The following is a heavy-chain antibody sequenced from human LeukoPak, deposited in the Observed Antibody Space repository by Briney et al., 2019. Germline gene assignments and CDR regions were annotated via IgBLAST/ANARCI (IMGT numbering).Heavy chain of an antibody. CDR3: TTDLGAVAGKISVY. CDR1: AFTSSNAW. CDR2: IKSKADGGTT. V-gene: IGHV3-15*01. Sequence: GGSLSLSCAASAFTSSNAWMSWVRHAPGKGLEWVGRIKSKADGGTTDYAAPVKGRFTISRDDSKDPLYLQMNSLKTEDTAVYYCTTDLGAVAGKISVYWGQGTLVTVSS. J-gene: IGHJ4*02. D-gene: IGHD6-19*01.